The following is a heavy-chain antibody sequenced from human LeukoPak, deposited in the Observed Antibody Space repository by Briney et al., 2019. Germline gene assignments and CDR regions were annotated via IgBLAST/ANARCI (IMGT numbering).Heavy chain of an antibody. Sequence: SETLSLTCTVSGGSISSYYWSWIRQPPGKELEWIGYIYHSGSTNYNPSLQSRVTISVDTSKNQFSLNLNSGTAADTAVYYCARGGAARLHFQNWGQGTLVTVSS. CDR3: ARGGAARLHFQN. V-gene: IGHV4-59*01. J-gene: IGHJ1*01. CDR1: GGSISSYY. CDR2: IYHSGST. D-gene: IGHD6-6*01.